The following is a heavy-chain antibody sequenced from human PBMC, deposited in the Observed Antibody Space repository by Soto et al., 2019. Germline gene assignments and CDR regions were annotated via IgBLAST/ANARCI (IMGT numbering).Heavy chain of an antibody. CDR2: ISYDGSNK. Sequence: QVQLVESGGGVVQPGRSLRLSCAASGFTFSSYGMHWVRQAPGKGLEWVAVISYDGSNKYYADSVKGRFTISRDNSKNTLYLQMNSLRAEDTAVYYCAKVTNAFDIWCQGTMVTVSS. V-gene: IGHV3-30*18. J-gene: IGHJ3*02. CDR1: GFTFSSYG. CDR3: AKVTNAFDI.